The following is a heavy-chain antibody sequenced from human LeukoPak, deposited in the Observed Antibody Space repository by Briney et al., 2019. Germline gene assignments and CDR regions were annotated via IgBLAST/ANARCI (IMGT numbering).Heavy chain of an antibody. Sequence: SETLSLTCSVSGGSIISNTDYWAWIRQSPGKGLEWIGYIYYSGSTNYNPSLKSRVTISVDTSKNQFSLKLSSVTAADTAVYYCARVEYSSSSDLNWFDPWGQGTLVTVSS. CDR1: GGSIISNTDY. D-gene: IGHD6-6*01. CDR3: ARVEYSSSSDLNWFDP. J-gene: IGHJ5*02. CDR2: IYYSGST. V-gene: IGHV4-61*05.